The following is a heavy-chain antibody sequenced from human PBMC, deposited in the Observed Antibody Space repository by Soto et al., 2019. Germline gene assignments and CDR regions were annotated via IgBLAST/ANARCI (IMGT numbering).Heavy chain of an antibody. CDR1: GGSISSGDYY. D-gene: IGHD1-7*01. Sequence: SETLSLTCTVSGGSISSGDYYWSWIRQPPGKGLEWIGYIYYSGSTYYNPSLKSRVTISVDTSKNQFSLKLSSVTAADTAVYYCARERFSDNWNYVRWFDPWGQGTLVTVSS. V-gene: IGHV4-30-4*01. J-gene: IGHJ5*02. CDR2: IYYSGST. CDR3: ARERFSDNWNYVRWFDP.